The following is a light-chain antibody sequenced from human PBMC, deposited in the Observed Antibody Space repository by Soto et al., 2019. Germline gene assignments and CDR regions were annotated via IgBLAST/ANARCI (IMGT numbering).Light chain of an antibody. V-gene: IGLV1-40*01. Sequence: QSVLTQPPSVSGAPGQRVTISCTGGSSNIGAGYDVHWYQQLPGTAPKLLISGNINRPSGVPDRFSGSRSGTSASLTITGLQAEDEADYYCQSYDSTMSGSGVFGGGTKLTVL. CDR1: SSNIGAGYD. CDR2: GNI. J-gene: IGLJ3*02. CDR3: QSYDSTMSGSGV.